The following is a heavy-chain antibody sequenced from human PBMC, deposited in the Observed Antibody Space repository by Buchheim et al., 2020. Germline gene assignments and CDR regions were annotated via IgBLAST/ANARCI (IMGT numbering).Heavy chain of an antibody. CDR2: ISGSGSNT. Sequence: EVQLFESGGGLVQPGGSLRLSCAASGFTFSSYAMTWVRQAPGKGLEWVSAISGSGSNTYYADSVTGRFTISRDNSKNTLYLPMNSLRAEDTAVYYCAKPYSSGWGYFDYWGQGTL. J-gene: IGHJ4*02. V-gene: IGHV3-23*01. CDR3: AKPYSSGWGYFDY. D-gene: IGHD6-19*01. CDR1: GFTFSSYA.